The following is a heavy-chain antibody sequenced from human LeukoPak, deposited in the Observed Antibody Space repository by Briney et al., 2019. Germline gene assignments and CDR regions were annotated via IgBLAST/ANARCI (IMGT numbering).Heavy chain of an antibody. J-gene: IGHJ4*02. V-gene: IGHV4-39*01. D-gene: IGHD3-3*01. CDR1: GGSISSSSYY. CDR2: IYYSGST. Sequence: SETLSLTCTVSGGSISSSSYYWGWIRQPPGKGLEWIGSIYYSGSTYYNPSLKSRVTISVDTSKNQFSLKLSSVTAADTAVYHCARLRPTTIFGVVIIQHFDYWGQGTLVTVSS. CDR3: ARLRPTTIFGVVIIQHFDY.